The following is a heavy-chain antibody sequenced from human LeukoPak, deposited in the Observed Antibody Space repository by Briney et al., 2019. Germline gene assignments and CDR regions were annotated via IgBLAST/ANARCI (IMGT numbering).Heavy chain of an antibody. CDR1: GFTFSSYW. J-gene: IGHJ4*02. V-gene: IGHV3-7*03. Sequence: GGSLRLSCAASGFTFSSYWMSWVRQAPGEGLEWVANIKQDGSEKYYVDSVKGRFTISRDNAKNSLYLQMNSLRAEDTAVYYCAREGGGRYNSFDYWGQGTLVTVSS. CDR3: AREGGGRYNSFDY. D-gene: IGHD3-16*01. CDR2: IKQDGSEK.